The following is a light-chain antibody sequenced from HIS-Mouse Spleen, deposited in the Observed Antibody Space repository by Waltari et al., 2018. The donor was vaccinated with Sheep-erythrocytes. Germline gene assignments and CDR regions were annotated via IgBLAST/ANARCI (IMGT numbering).Light chain of an antibody. J-gene: IGLJ3*02. CDR1: SSNIGNNY. CDR2: DKN. Sequence: QSVLTQPPSVSAAPGQKVTISCSGSSSNIGNNYVSWYQQLPGTAPKLLLYDKNKRPSGIPDRFSGSKSGTSATLGITGLQTGDEADYYCGTWDSSLSAGVFGGGTKLTVL. CDR3: GTWDSSLSAGV. V-gene: IGLV1-51*01.